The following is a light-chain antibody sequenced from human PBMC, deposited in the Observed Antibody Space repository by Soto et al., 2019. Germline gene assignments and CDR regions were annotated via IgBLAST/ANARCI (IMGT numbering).Light chain of an antibody. V-gene: IGKV3-20*01. CDR2: DAS. CDR1: QSVRNNY. J-gene: IGKJ1*01. Sequence: EIVLTQSPGTLSLSPGERATLSCRASQSVRNNYLAWYQQKPGQAPRLLVYDASSRATDIPDRFSGSGSGTDFTLTISRLEPEDCAVYYCQQYGSSLPRTFGQGTKVETK. CDR3: QQYGSSLPRT.